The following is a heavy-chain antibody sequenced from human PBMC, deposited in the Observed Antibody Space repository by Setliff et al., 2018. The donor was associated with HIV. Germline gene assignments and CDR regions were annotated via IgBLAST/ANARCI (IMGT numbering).Heavy chain of an antibody. CDR1: RYTFTGHY. V-gene: IGHV1-2*02. Sequence: GASVKVSCKASRYTFTGHYMHWVRQAPGQGLEWVGWINPSSGGTNYAQKFQGRVTMTRDTSISTAYMELSRLTSDDTAVYYCAKELSYCSGGSCYFDSWGQGTLVTVSS. CDR3: AKELSYCSGGSCYFDS. D-gene: IGHD2-15*01. CDR2: INPSSGGT. J-gene: IGHJ4*02.